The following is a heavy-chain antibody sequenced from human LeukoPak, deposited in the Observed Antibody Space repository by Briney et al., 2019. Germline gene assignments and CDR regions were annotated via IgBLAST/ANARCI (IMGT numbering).Heavy chain of an antibody. CDR2: ISSGSTYT. D-gene: IGHD5-12*01. J-gene: IGHJ5*02. Sequence: GGSLRLSCAASGFTFTDHYMSWIRQAPGKGLEWVSYISSGSTYTNYADSVKGRFTISRDNSKNTLYLQMNSLRAEDTAVYYCAKSGYSGPWGQGTLVTVSS. CDR1: GFTFTDHY. V-gene: IGHV3-11*03. CDR3: AKSGYSGP.